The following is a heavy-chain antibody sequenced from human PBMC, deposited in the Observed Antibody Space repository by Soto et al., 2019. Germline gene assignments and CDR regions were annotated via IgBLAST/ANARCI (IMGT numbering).Heavy chain of an antibody. Sequence: GGSLRLSCEASGFTFSSHGMHWVRQAPGKGLEWVAVIWYDGSNKYYADSVKGRFTISRDNSKNTLYLQMNSLRAEDTAVYYCARATGSYGLFDYWGQGTLVTASS. J-gene: IGHJ4*02. D-gene: IGHD1-26*01. CDR3: ARATGSYGLFDY. CDR2: IWYDGSNK. V-gene: IGHV3-33*01. CDR1: GFTFSSHG.